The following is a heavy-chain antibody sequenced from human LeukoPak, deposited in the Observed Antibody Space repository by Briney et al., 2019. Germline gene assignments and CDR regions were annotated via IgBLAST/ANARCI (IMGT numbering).Heavy chain of an antibody. CDR2: MNPNSGNT. CDR1: GYTFKNYD. D-gene: IGHD5-24*01. J-gene: IGHJ4*02. Sequence: ASVKVSCKASGYTFKNYDINWVRQATGQGLEWMGWMNPNSGNTGSAQKFQDRVSMTRGTSINTAYMELTSLRSGDTAVYYCARATPGGLHGYSFDYWGQGTVVTVYS. V-gene: IGHV1-8*02. CDR3: ARATPGGLHGYSFDY.